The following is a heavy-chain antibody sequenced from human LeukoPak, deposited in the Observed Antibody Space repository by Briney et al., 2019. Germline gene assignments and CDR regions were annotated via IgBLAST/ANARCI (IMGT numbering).Heavy chain of an antibody. J-gene: IGHJ4*02. D-gene: IGHD6-19*01. V-gene: IGHV3-49*03. CDR3: SRGSGWLSVY. CDR2: ISGGTT. Sequence: GGSLRLSCTASGFTFGDYLMSWFRQAPGKGLEWIGFISGGTTEYAASVKGRFTIPRDDSTSIAYLQMNSLTTEDTAVYYCSRGSGWLSVYWGQGTLVTVSS. CDR1: GFTFGDYL.